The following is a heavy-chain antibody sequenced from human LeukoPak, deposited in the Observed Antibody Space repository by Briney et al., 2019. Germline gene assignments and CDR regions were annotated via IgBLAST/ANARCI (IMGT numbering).Heavy chain of an antibody. D-gene: IGHD3-10*01. CDR2: IRGDENEI. J-gene: IGHJ4*02. V-gene: IGHV3-74*01. CDR3: ARGHVPGSTRHWDF. CDR1: GFTFSSHW. Sequence: GGSLRLSCAASGFTFSSHWMHWVRQVPGKGLVWVARIRGDENEIDYADSVKGRFTISRDNAKNTLYLQMNSLRVEDTAVYFCARGHVPGSTRHWDFWGQGTLVTVSS.